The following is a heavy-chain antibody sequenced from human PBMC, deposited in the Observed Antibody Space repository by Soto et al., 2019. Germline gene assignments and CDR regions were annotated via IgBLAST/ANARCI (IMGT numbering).Heavy chain of an antibody. CDR1: GDSVSSNSAA. CDR2: TYYRSKWYN. J-gene: IGHJ3*02. Sequence: PSQTLSLTCAISGDSVSSNSAAWNWIRQSPSRGLEWLGRTYYRSKWYNDYAVSVKSRITINPDTSKNQFSLQLNSVTPEDTAVYYCARVLRHYGSGGYFDAFDIWGQGTMVTVSS. D-gene: IGHD3-10*01. CDR3: ARVLRHYGSGGYFDAFDI. V-gene: IGHV6-1*01.